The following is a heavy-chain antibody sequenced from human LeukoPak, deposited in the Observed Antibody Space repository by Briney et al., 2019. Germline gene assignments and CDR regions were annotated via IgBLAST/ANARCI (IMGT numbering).Heavy chain of an antibody. Sequence: GASVKVSCTASGGTFSSYAISWVRQAPGQGLEWMGGIIPIFGTANYAQKFRGRVTITADESTSTAYMELSSLRSEDTAVYYCARGGFLNRFKAGYYYYGMDVWGQGTTVTVSS. V-gene: IGHV1-69*13. CDR1: GGTFSSYA. CDR2: IIPIFGTA. CDR3: ARGGFLNRFKAGYYYYGMDV. J-gene: IGHJ6*02. D-gene: IGHD1-14*01.